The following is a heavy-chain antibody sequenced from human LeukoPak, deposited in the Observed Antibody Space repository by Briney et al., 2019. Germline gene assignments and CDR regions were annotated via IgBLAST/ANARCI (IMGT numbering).Heavy chain of an antibody. J-gene: IGHJ4*02. CDR2: IWYDGSNK. D-gene: IGHD5-18*01. V-gene: IGHV3-33*01. Sequence: GGSLRLSCAAPGFTFSNYGMHRVRQAPGKGLEWVAVIWYDGSNKYYADSVKGRFTISRDNSKDTLYLQMNSLRAEDTAVYYCARSPPDTAMVSDYWGQGTLVTVSS. CDR1: GFTFSNYG. CDR3: ARSPPDTAMVSDY.